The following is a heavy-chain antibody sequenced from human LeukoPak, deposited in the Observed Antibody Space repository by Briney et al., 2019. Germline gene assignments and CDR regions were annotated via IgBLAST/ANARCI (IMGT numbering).Heavy chain of an antibody. D-gene: IGHD6-13*01. J-gene: IGHJ4*02. V-gene: IGHV4-34*01. CDR3: ARDRDSSSWTDY. CDR1: GGSFSGYY. Sequence: SETLSLTCAVYGGSFSGYYWSWIRQPPGKGLEWIGSIYHSGSTYYNPSLKSRVTISVDRSKNQFSLKLSSVTAADTAVYYCARDRDSSSWTDYWGQGTLVTVSS. CDR2: IYHSGST.